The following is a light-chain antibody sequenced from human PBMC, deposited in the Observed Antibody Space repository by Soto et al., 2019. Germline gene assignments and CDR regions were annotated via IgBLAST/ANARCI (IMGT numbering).Light chain of an antibody. CDR3: SSYTTTPTLI. Sequence: QSALSQPASVSGSPGQSITISCTGTSSDVGRYKYVSWYQHHPDKDPKLMLYDVTYRPSGVSNRFSGSKSGNTASLTISGLQAEDEADYYCSSYTTTPTLIFGGGTKLTVL. V-gene: IGLV2-14*03. J-gene: IGLJ2*01. CDR2: DVT. CDR1: SSDVGRYKY.